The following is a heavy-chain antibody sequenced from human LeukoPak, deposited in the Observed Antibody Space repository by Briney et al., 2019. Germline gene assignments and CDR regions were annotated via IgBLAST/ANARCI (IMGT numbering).Heavy chain of an antibody. J-gene: IGHJ4*02. Sequence: PGGSLRLSCAAPGFTFSDYYMSWIRQAPGKGLEWVSYISSGGTTIYYADSVKGRFTISRDNAKNSLYLQMNSLRAEDTAVYYCARDLRGYSSSWYYFDYWGQGTLVTVSS. D-gene: IGHD6-13*01. CDR1: GFTFSDYY. CDR3: ARDLRGYSSSWYYFDY. V-gene: IGHV3-11*01. CDR2: ISSGGTTI.